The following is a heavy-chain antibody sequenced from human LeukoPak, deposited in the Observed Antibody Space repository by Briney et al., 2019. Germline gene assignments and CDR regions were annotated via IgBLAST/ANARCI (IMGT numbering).Heavy chain of an antibody. CDR3: ARVLGSISH. Sequence: GASVKVSCKASGYTFSTCDINWVRQATGQGLEWMGWMNPNSGNTGFAHKFQGRVTMTRDTSINTSYMELSSLRSEDTPVYYCARVLGSISHWGQGTLVTVSS. CDR1: GYTFSTCD. J-gene: IGHJ4*02. CDR2: MNPNSGNT. D-gene: IGHD1-1*01. V-gene: IGHV1-8*01.